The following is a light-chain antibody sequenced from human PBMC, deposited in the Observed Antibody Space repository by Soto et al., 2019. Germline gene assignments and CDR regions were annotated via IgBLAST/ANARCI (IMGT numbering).Light chain of an antibody. CDR3: QQYYYLWT. CDR2: GAS. CDR1: QSVNNY. V-gene: IGKV3-15*01. Sequence: EVVITQSPDTLSGSPGERATLSCRASQSVNNYVAWYQQKPGQGPRLLIYGASTRVTDIPARFSGSGSGTEFTLTISSLQSEDFAVYYCQQYYYLWTFGQGTKVEIK. J-gene: IGKJ1*01.